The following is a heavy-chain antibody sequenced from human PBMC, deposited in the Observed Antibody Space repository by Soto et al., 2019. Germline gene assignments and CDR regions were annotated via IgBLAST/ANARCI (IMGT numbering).Heavy chain of an antibody. CDR1: GGSFSGYY. CDR2: INHSGST. D-gene: IGHD3-10*01. V-gene: IGHV4-34*01. Sequence: PSETLSLTCAVYGGSFSGYYWSWIRQPPGKGLEWIGEINHSGSTNYNPSLKSRVTISVDTSKNQFSLKLSSVTAADTAAYYCARGLRALLWFDPWGQGTLVTVSS. J-gene: IGHJ5*02. CDR3: ARGLRALLWFDP.